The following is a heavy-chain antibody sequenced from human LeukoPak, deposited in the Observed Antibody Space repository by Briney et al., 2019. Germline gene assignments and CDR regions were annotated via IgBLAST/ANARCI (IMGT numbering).Heavy chain of an antibody. Sequence: GRSLRLSCAAFGFTFSSYAMHWVRQAPGKGLEWVAVISYDGSNKYYADSVKGRFTISRDNSKNTLYLQMNSLRAEDTAVYYCARGLGDYGDYVVDYWGQGTLVTVSS. CDR1: GFTFSSYA. J-gene: IGHJ4*02. V-gene: IGHV3-30-3*01. D-gene: IGHD4-17*01. CDR2: ISYDGSNK. CDR3: ARGLGDYGDYVVDY.